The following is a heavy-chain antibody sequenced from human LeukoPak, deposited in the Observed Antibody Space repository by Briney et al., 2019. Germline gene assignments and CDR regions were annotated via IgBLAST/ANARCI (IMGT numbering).Heavy chain of an antibody. CDR2: IIPIFGTA. V-gene: IGHV1-69*13. J-gene: IGHJ5*02. CDR1: GGTFSSYA. Sequence: SVKVSCKASGGTFSSYAISWVRQAPGQGLEWMGGIIPIFGTANYAQKFQGRVTITADESTSTAYMELSSLRSEDTAVYYCARGVVVVPAAIPNWFDPWGQGTLVSVSS. CDR3: ARGVVVVPAAIPNWFDP. D-gene: IGHD2-2*01.